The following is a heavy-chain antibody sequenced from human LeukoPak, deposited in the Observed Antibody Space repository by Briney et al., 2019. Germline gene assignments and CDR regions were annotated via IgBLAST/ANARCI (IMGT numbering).Heavy chain of an antibody. J-gene: IGHJ4*02. V-gene: IGHV1-2*02. CDR2: INPNSGGT. CDR1: GYTFTGYY. CDR3: AREVAAASTFDY. D-gene: IGHD6-13*01. Sequence: ASVKVSCKASGYTFTGYYMHWVRRAPGQGLEWMGWINPNSGGTNYAQKFQGRVTMTRDTSISTAYMELSRLRSDDTAVYYCAREVAAASTFDYWGQGTLVTVSS.